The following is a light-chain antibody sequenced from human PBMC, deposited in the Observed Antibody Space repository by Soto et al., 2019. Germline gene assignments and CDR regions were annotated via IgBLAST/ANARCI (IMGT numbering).Light chain of an antibody. Sequence: DIQMTQSPSSLSASVGDIVTITCRASQTISRYLNWYQQRPGKAPNLLIYSASSLQSGVPSRFSGSGSGTDFTLTISSLQPEDIAPYYCQQYREFPPAFAQGRLLEVK. CDR2: SAS. J-gene: IGKJ5*01. CDR3: QQYREFPPA. V-gene: IGKV1-39*01. CDR1: QTISRY.